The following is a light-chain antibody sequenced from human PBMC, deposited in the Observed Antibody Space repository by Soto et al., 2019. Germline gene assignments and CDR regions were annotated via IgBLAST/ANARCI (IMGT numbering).Light chain of an antibody. Sequence: MTQSPSSLSASLGDRVTITCRASQSVASNLAWYQQKPGQAPRLLIYGTSTRATGVPARFSGSGSGTDFTLTISSLQAADFAVYHCQHYNNWPITFGQGTRLEI. J-gene: IGKJ5*01. CDR2: GTS. CDR1: QSVASN. CDR3: QHYNNWPIT. V-gene: IGKV3-15*01.